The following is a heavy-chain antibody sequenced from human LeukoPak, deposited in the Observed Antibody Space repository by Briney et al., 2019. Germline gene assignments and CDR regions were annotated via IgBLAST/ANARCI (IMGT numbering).Heavy chain of an antibody. D-gene: IGHD2-8*01. V-gene: IGHV3-23*01. CDR3: AKWHHSVTYCTNGVCPPVGDY. CDR2: ISGSGGST. Sequence: PGGSLRLSCAASGFTFSSYAMSWVRQAPGKGLEWVSAISGSGGSTYYADSVKGRFTISRDNSKNTLYLQMNSLRAEDTAVYYCAKWHHSVTYCTNGVCPPVGDYWGQGTLVTVSS. CDR1: GFTFSSYA. J-gene: IGHJ4*02.